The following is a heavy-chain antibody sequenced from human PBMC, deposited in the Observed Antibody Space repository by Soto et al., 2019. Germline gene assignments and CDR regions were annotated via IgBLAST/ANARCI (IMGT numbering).Heavy chain of an antibody. CDR2: VSYDGSKQ. CDR3: AKDTYYHDSSGYYVFDC. D-gene: IGHD3-22*01. CDR1: GFTFNSYG. V-gene: IGHV3-30*18. Sequence: QGQLVESGGGVVQPGRSLRHSCAASGFTFNSYGIHWVRQAPGQGLEWVAGVSYDGSKQYYTDSVRGRFTISRDNSRNTLDLQMNSLRAEDTAVYYCAKDTYYHDSSGYYVFDCWGQGTLVTVSS. J-gene: IGHJ4*02.